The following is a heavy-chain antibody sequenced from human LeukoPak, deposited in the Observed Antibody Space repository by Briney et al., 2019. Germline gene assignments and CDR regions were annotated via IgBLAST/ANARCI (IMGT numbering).Heavy chain of an antibody. CDR3: ARRLMYGGGGEACDY. CDR1: GFTFSRYW. CDR2: IKQDGSEK. V-gene: IGHV3-7*01. Sequence: GGSLRLSCAASGFTFSRYWMSWVRQAPGKGLEWVVNIKQDGSEKYYVDSVKGRFTISRDNAKNSLYLQMNSLRGEDTAVYYRARRLMYGGGGEACDYWGQGILVTVSS. D-gene: IGHD1-26*01. J-gene: IGHJ4*02.